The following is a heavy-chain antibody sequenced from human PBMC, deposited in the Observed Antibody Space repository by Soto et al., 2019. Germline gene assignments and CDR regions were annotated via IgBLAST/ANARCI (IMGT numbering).Heavy chain of an antibody. CDR1: GFTFSTYA. D-gene: IGHD2-15*01. V-gene: IGHV3-30-3*01. CDR3: ARAVVGAATDFDY. J-gene: IGHJ4*02. Sequence: QVQLVESGGGVVQPGRFLSLSCAASGFTFSTYAMHWVRQAPGKGLEWVSVISYDGSNKYNADSVKGRFTISRDNSKNTLYLQMNSLRVEDTAVDYCARAVVGAATDFDYWGQGTLVTVSS. CDR2: ISYDGSNK.